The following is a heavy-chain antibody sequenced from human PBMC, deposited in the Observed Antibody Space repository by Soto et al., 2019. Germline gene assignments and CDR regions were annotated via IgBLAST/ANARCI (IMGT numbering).Heavy chain of an antibody. D-gene: IGHD3-10*01. Sequence: DVQLVESGGGLVQPGGSLKLSCAASGFTFSGSTIHWVRQASGKGLEWVGRIRSKPNSYATAYAASVKDRFTISRDDSKNTAYLQMTGLKTDDTAVYFCYIWFGEHGGSWGQGTLVTVSS. CDR1: GFTFSGST. V-gene: IGHV3-73*01. CDR2: IRSKPNSYAT. J-gene: IGHJ5*02. CDR3: YIWFGEHGGS.